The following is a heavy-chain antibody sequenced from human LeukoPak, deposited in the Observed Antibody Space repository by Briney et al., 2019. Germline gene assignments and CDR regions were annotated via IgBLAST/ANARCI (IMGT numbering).Heavy chain of an antibody. V-gene: IGHV5-51*01. Sequence: GESLKIFCKGSGYSFTSYWIGWVRQMPGKGLEWMGIIYPGDSDTRYSPSFQGQVTNSADKSISTAYLQWSSLKASDTAMYYCARLLTAREYCSSTSCPFDPWGQGTLVTVSS. D-gene: IGHD2-2*01. J-gene: IGHJ5*02. CDR1: GYSFTSYW. CDR2: IYPGDSDT. CDR3: ARLLTAREYCSSTSCPFDP.